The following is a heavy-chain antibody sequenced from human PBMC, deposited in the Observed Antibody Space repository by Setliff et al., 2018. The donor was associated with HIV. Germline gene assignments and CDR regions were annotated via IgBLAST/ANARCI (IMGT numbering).Heavy chain of an antibody. V-gene: IGHV1-18*01. D-gene: IGHD6-13*01. CDR3: AREQLGFGPPRGMDV. CDR2: ISVYNNKT. CDR1: GYTFTSYG. J-gene: IGHJ6*02. Sequence: ASVKVSCKASGYTFTSYGISWVRQAPGQGLEWMGWISVYNNKTIYAHKFQGRVTITRDTSASTAYMELSSLRSEDTAVYYCAREQLGFGPPRGMDVWGQGTTVTVSS.